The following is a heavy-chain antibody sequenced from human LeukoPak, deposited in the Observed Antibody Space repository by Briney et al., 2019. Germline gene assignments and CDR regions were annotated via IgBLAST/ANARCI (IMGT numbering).Heavy chain of an antibody. J-gene: IGHJ4*02. CDR1: GFTFSYAW. CDR3: TTGVGQHPDY. CDR2: IKRKTDGETT. V-gene: IGHV3-15*01. Sequence: GGSLRLSCSASGFTFSYAWVTWVRLAAWSGPEWVGRIKRKTDGETTDDAAPVKGRFTISRDDSKNTLSLQMNSLKMEDTAVYYCTTGVGQHPDYWGQGTLVTVSS. D-gene: IGHD5-18*01.